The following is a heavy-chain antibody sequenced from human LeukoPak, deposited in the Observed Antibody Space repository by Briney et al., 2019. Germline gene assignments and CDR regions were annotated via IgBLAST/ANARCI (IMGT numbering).Heavy chain of an antibody. CDR3: ARARSVLLWFGEFPPAAFDI. J-gene: IGHJ3*02. CDR1: GGSISNYY. Sequence: SETLSLTCTVSGGSISNYYWSWIRQPPGKGLEWIGYIYYSGSTNYNPSLKSRVTISVDTSKNQFSLKLSSVTAADTAVYYCARARSVLLWFGEFPPAAFDIWGQGTMVTVSS. CDR2: IYYSGST. V-gene: IGHV4-59*01. D-gene: IGHD3-10*01.